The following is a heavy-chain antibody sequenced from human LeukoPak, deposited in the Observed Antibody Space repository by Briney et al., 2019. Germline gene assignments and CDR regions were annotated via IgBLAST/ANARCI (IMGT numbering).Heavy chain of an antibody. D-gene: IGHD3-10*01. V-gene: IGHV4-34*01. CDR3: ASWFGELYFDY. Sequence: SETLSLTCAVYGGPFSGYYWSWIRQPPGKGLEWIGEINHSGSTNYNPSLKSRVTISVDTSKNQFSLKLSSVTAADTAVYYCASWFGELYFDYWGQGTLVTVSS. CDR1: GGPFSGYY. J-gene: IGHJ4*02. CDR2: INHSGST.